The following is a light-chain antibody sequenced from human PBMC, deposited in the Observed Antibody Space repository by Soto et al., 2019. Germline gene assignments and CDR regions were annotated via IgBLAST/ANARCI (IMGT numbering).Light chain of an antibody. Sequence: QSALTQPASLSGSPGQSITISCAGTSSDIGGSKYVSWYQQHPGKAPKLIIYEVTYRPSGVSARFSGSKSGNTASLTVSGLQAEDEADYYCSSYTSGGTLYVFGTGTKVTV. V-gene: IGLV2-14*01. CDR3: SSYTSGGTLYV. CDR2: EVT. J-gene: IGLJ1*01. CDR1: SSDIGGSKY.